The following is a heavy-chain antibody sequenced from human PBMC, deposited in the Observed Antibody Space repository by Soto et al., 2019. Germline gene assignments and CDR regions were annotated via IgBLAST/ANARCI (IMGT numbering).Heavy chain of an antibody. Sequence: EGHLLESGGGLVQPGGSLRLSCTASGFTFSNSAMIWVRQAPGQGLEWAASISENGGSRGGTYYADSVKGRFTISRNNSKSTLYLQVDSLTGADTAVYYCASAKAVVVAALCIWGQGTMVTVSS. CDR1: GFTFSNSA. V-gene: IGHV3-23*01. CDR2: ISENGGSRGGT. CDR3: ASAKAVVVAALCI. J-gene: IGHJ3*02. D-gene: IGHD2-15*01.